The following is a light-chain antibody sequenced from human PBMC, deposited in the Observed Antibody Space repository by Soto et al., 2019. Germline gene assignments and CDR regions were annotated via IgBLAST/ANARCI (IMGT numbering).Light chain of an antibody. Sequence: QSALTQPRSVSGSPGQSVTISCTGTSSDSDVNDYKFFSWYQQHPGKAPKLLIFDVSERPSGAPDRFSASKSGNTASLSISGLQAEDEADYYCCSYAGTYSYVFGSGTKVTVL. V-gene: IGLV2-11*01. CDR3: CSYAGTYSYV. J-gene: IGLJ1*01. CDR1: SSDSDVNDYKF. CDR2: DVS.